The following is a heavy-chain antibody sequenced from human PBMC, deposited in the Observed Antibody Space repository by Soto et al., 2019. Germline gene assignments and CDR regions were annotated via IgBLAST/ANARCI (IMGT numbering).Heavy chain of an antibody. V-gene: IGHV3-30-3*01. J-gene: IGHJ6*02. Sequence: PGGSLRLSCAASGFTFSSYAMHWVRQAPGKGLEWVAVISYDGSNKYYADSVKGRFTISRDNSKNTLYLQMNSLRAEDTAVYYSERDYYDSSGDPPGMDVWGQETTVTVSS. D-gene: IGHD3-22*01. CDR3: ERDYYDSSGDPPGMDV. CDR1: GFTFSSYA. CDR2: ISYDGSNK.